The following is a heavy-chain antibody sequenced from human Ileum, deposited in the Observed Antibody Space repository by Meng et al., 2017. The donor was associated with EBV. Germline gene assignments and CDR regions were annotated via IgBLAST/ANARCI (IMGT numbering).Heavy chain of an antibody. Sequence: QRAGAVPWLGKPSGPPSPPCAVAGGSISSSNWWRWVRQPPGKGLEWIGEIYHSGSTNYNPSRKSRVTISVDKSNIQFSLNLSSVTAADTAVYYCARVGQWLHIDYWGQGTLVTVSS. CDR2: IYHSGST. CDR3: ARVGQWLHIDY. CDR1: GGSISSSNW. V-gene: IGHV4-4*02. J-gene: IGHJ4*02. D-gene: IGHD6-19*01.